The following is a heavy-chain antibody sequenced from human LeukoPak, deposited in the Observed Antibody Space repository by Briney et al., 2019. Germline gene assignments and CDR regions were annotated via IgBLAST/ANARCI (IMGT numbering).Heavy chain of an antibody. V-gene: IGHV3-48*03. D-gene: IGHD3-16*01. J-gene: IGHJ4*02. CDR1: GFSFSNYE. CDR3: ATPFQRGQFDY. CDR2: ITASSTTI. Sequence: GGSLRLSCAASGFSFSNYEMNWLRQAPGQGLEWISYITASSTTIYYADAVKGRFTISRDNAKNTLYLQMNGLRAEDTAVYYCATPFQRGQFDYWGQGTLVTVSS.